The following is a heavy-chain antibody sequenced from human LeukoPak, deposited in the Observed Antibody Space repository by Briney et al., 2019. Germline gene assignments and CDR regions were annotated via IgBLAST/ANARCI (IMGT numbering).Heavy chain of an antibody. CDR1: GYSISSGYY. J-gene: IGHJ5*02. V-gene: IGHV4-38-2*02. Sequence: PSETLSLTCTVSGYSISSGYYWGWIRQPPGKGLEWIGSIYHSGSTYYNPSLKSRVTISVDTSKNQFSLKLSSVTAADTAVYYCARDGKSRGFDPWGQGTLVTVSS. CDR3: ARDGKSRGFDP. CDR2: IYHSGST.